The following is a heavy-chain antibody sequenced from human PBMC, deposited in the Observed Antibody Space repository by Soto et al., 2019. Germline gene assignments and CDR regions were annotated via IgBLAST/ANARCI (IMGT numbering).Heavy chain of an antibody. D-gene: IGHD5-12*01. CDR2: INQDGSVK. Sequence: GGSLRLSCAAPGITISSYWMSWVRQAPGKGLEWVANINQDGSVKYYVDSVKGRFTISRDNAKSTLYLQMNSLRAEDTAVYYCAKSIMATSQPLNDYWGQGTLVTSPQ. CDR1: GITISSYW. J-gene: IGHJ4*02. CDR3: AKSIMATSQPLNDY. V-gene: IGHV3-7*03.